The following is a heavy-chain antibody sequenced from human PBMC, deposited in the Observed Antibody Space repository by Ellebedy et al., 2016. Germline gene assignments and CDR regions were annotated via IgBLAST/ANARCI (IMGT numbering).Heavy chain of an antibody. CDR1: GFTVSTNY. V-gene: IGHV3-53*01. J-gene: IGHJ5*02. Sequence: GGSLRLSCAASGFTVSTNYMKWVRQAPGKGLEWVSVIYSGGSTYYADSVKGRFTISRDTSKNTLYMQMNSLRAEDTAVYYCARGVGSGWFDPWGQGTLVTVSS. CDR2: IYSGGST. D-gene: IGHD2-15*01. CDR3: ARGVGSGWFDP.